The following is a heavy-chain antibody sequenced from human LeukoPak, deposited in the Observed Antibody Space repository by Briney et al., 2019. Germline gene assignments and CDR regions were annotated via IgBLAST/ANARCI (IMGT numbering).Heavy chain of an antibody. V-gene: IGHV4-4*07. J-gene: IGHJ4*02. CDR3: ARVICSGGSCRFDY. Sequence: SETLSLTCTVSGGSISSYYWNWIRQPAGKGLEWIGRIHTSGSTNYNPSLKSRVTMSVDTSKNQFSLKLSSVTAADTAVYYCARVICSGGSCRFDYWGQGTLVTVSS. D-gene: IGHD2-15*01. CDR1: GGSISSYY. CDR2: IHTSGST.